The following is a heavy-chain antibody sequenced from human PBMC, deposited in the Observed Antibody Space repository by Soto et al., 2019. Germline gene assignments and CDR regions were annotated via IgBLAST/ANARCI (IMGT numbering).Heavy chain of an antibody. CDR2: IGDNSNYR. CDR1: GFTFSDYY. V-gene: IGHV3-11*05. CDR3: ARDGYRAMAGEYGLDV. J-gene: IGHJ6*02. Sequence: QVQLLESGGGLVKPGGSLRLSCAVSGFTFSDYYMSWIRQAPGKGLEWVSSIGDNSNYRNYADSVKGRFTISRDNAKNSLYLQMNSLRVEDTALYYCARDGYRAMAGEYGLDVWGQGTTVTVSS. D-gene: IGHD6-13*01.